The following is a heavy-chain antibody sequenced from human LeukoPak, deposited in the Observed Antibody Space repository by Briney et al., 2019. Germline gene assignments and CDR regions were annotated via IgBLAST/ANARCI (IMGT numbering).Heavy chain of an antibody. D-gene: IGHD6-19*01. CDR3: ARDYGEWLVPSS. CDR2: IRQSGGT. V-gene: IGHV4-34*01. CDR1: GGSISSYY. J-gene: IGHJ5*02. Sequence: SETLSLTCTVSGGSISSYYWSWIRQPAGKGLEWIGEIRQSGGTNYNPSLKSRLTISVDTSKNQFSLKLNSVTAADTAVYYCARDYGEWLVPSSWGQGTVVTVSS.